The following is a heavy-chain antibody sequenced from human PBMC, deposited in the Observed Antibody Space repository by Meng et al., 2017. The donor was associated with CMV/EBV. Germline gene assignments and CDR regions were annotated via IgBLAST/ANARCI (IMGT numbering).Heavy chain of an antibody. CDR3: ATDILTHFDY. J-gene: IGHJ4*02. D-gene: IGHD3-9*01. V-gene: IGHV1-18*01. CDR2: ISAYNGNT. Sequence: VQLETLGAEVKTPWPYVNVACKASCYTFTSYGISWVREAPGQGLEWMGWISAYNGNTNYAQKLQGRVTMTTDTSTSTAYMELRSLRSDDTAVYYCATDILTHFDYWGQGTLVTVSS. CDR1: CYTFTSYG.